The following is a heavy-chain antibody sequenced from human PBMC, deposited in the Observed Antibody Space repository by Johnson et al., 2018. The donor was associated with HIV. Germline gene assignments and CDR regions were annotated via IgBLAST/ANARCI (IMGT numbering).Heavy chain of an antibody. CDR3: ARENWNHAGAFDI. Sequence: VQLVESGGGLVQPGGSLRLSCAVSGFTVSTNYMSWVRQTPGKGLEWVSVIYSGGSGGSTYYVDSVKGRFTISRDNYKNTLYLQMNSLRTEDMAVYYCARENWNHAGAFDIWGQGTMVTVSS. J-gene: IGHJ3*02. V-gene: IGHV3-66*02. D-gene: IGHD1-14*01. CDR2: IYSGGSGGST. CDR1: GFTVSTNY.